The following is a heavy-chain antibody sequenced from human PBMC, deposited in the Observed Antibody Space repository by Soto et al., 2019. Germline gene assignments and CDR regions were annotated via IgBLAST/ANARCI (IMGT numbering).Heavy chain of an antibody. CDR3: ARDEVAAAGLYFDY. CDR2: ISSSSSTI. J-gene: IGHJ4*02. D-gene: IGHD6-13*01. CDR1: GFTFSSYS. V-gene: IGHV3-48*01. Sequence: GGSLRLSCAASGFTFSSYSMNWVRQAPGKGLEWVSYISSSSSTIYHADSVKGRFTISRDNAKNSLYLQMNSLRAEDTAVYYCARDEVAAAGLYFDYWGQGTLVTVSS.